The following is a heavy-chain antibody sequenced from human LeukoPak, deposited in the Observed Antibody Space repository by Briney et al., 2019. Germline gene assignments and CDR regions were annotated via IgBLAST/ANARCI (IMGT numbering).Heavy chain of an antibody. Sequence: GGSLRLSCAASGFTFSSYGMHWVRQAPGKGLEWVAVISYDGSNKYYADSVKGRFTISRDNSKNTLYLQMSSLRAEDTAVYYCAKVHRDGYNRSYFDYWGQGTLVTVSS. J-gene: IGHJ4*02. CDR3: AKVHRDGYNRSYFDY. V-gene: IGHV3-30*18. D-gene: IGHD5-24*01. CDR2: ISYDGSNK. CDR1: GFTFSSYG.